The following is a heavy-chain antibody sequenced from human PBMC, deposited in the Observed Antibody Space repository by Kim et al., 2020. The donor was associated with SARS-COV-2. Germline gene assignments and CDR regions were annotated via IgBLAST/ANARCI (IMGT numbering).Heavy chain of an antibody. D-gene: IGHD1-1*01. Sequence: ASVKVSCKASGFTFTDTYIYWVRQAPGQGLEWMGWINPNSGGTKFVQKFQGRVTMTRDTSITTAYLELSSLRSDDTAVYYCVRGVTTSGYWGQGTLVTVSS. CDR2: INPNSGGT. CDR1: GFTFTDTY. CDR3: VRGVTTSGY. V-gene: IGHV1-2*02. J-gene: IGHJ4*02.